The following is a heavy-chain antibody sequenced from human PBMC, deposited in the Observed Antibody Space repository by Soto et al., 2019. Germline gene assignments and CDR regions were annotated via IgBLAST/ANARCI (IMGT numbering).Heavy chain of an antibody. V-gene: IGHV3-7*01. CDR3: TRTISALPGDDY. J-gene: IGHJ4*02. CDR2: IKQDGSER. CDR1: GFTFNRYW. D-gene: IGHD6-6*01. Sequence: EVQLVESGGGLVQPGGSLRLSCAASGFTFNRYWMGWVRQAPGKGPEWLANIKQDGSERYYVDSVKGRFTISRDNVKNSVSLQMNSLRGEDTAVYYCTRTISALPGDDYWGQGTLVTVSS.